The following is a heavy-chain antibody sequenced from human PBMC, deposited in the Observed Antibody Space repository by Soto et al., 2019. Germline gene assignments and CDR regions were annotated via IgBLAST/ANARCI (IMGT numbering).Heavy chain of an antibody. CDR2: IYYSGST. Sequence: QVQLQESGPGLVKPSETLSLTCTVSGGSISSYYWSWIRQPPGKGLEWIGYIYYSGSTNYNPSLKSRVTISVDTSKNQFSLKLSSVTAADTAVYYCARASGAPQTFRSSGWYRYYFDYWGQATLVTVSS. J-gene: IGHJ4*02. V-gene: IGHV4-59*01. CDR3: ARASGAPQTFRSSGWYRYYFDY. D-gene: IGHD6-19*01. CDR1: GGSISSYY.